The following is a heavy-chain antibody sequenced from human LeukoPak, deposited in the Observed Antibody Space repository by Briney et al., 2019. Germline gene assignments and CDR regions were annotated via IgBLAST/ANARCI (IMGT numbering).Heavy chain of an antibody. J-gene: IGHJ6*02. V-gene: IGHV3-9*01. CDR3: AKDNAVEFYYGSGSYMAPAGMDV. D-gene: IGHD3-10*01. Sequence: GGSLRLSCAASGFTFDDYAMHWVRQAPGRGLEWVSGISWNSGSIGYADSVKGRFTISRDNAKNSLYLQMNSLRAEDTALYYCAKDNAVEFYYGSGSYMAPAGMDVWGQGTTVTVSS. CDR2: ISWNSGSI. CDR1: GFTFDDYA.